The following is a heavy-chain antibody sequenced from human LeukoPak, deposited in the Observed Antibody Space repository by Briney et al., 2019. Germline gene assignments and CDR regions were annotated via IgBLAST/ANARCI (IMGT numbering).Heavy chain of an antibody. CDR3: ARARAGDYTFDY. CDR2: IGTAGDT. Sequence: PGGSLRLSCAASGLTFSNYDMHWVRQVTGKGLEWVSAIGTAGDTYYTTSVKGRITITRENAKNSFYLQMNSLRVGDTAVYYCARARAGDYTFDYWGQGALVTVSS. D-gene: IGHD4-17*01. J-gene: IGHJ4*02. V-gene: IGHV3-13*01. CDR1: GLTFSNYD.